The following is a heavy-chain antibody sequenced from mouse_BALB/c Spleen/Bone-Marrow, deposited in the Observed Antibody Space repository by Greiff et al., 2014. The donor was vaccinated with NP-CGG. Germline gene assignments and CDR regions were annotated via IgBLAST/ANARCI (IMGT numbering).Heavy chain of an antibody. CDR1: GFNIKDTF. CDR3: AHDAPFTY. Sequence: VQLKESGADLVKPGASVKLSCTTSGFNIKDTFMHWVKQRPEQGLEWIGRIDPASGNTKYDPKFRGKATITADTSSNKVPLQLSGLTSEDTAVYYCAHDAPFTYWGQGTLVTVSA. J-gene: IGHJ3*01. CDR2: IDPASGNT. V-gene: IGHV14-3*02. D-gene: IGHD2-3*01.